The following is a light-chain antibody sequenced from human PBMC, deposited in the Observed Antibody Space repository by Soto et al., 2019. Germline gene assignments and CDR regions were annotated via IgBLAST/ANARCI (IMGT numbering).Light chain of an antibody. J-gene: IGKJ1*01. Sequence: EFVLTQSPGTLSLSPGERATLSCRASQSVGSDLAWYQQKPGQAPRLVIYDIFTRATGVPTRISGSGSGTEFTLTISSLQPGDFATYYCQHYNTYPWTFGHGTKVDIK. CDR1: QSVGSD. CDR3: QHYNTYPWT. V-gene: IGKV3D-15*01. CDR2: DIF.